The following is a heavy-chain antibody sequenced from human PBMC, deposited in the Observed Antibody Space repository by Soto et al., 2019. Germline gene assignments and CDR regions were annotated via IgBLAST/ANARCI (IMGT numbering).Heavy chain of an antibody. D-gene: IGHD3-9*01. CDR3: AKDDSCTSGPDYFFDY. CDR2: ISGSGVST. CDR1: GFTFSSYA. V-gene: IGHV3-23*01. J-gene: IGHJ4*02. Sequence: GGSLRLSCAASGFTFSSYAMSWVRQDPGKGLEWVSAISGSGVSTYYADSVKGRFTISRDNSKNTLYLQMNSLRAEDTAVYYCAKDDSCTSGPDYFFDYWGQGTLVTVSS.